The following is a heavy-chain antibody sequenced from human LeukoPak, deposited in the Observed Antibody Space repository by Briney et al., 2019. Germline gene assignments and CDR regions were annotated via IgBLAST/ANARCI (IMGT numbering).Heavy chain of an antibody. CDR1: GYTFTGHY. Sequence: ASVRLSCTASGYTFTGHYMHWVRQAPGQGLEWMGWINPNSGDTNYAQTFQGRVTMTRDTSISTAYMELSRLTSDDPAVYYCAREALFDIWGQETMVTVSS. CDR2: INPNSGDT. J-gene: IGHJ3*02. CDR3: AREALFDI. V-gene: IGHV1-2*02.